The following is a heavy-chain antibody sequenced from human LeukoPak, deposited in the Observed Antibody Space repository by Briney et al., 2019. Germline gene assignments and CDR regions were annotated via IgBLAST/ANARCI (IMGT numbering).Heavy chain of an antibody. J-gene: IGHJ4*02. V-gene: IGHV1-18*01. CDR3: ARGDRGSSRWFDRTFDY. CDR1: GYTFTKYG. Sequence: ASVKVSCKASGYTFTKYGITWVRQAPGQGLEWMGWISTYNGNTNYAQKLQGRVTMTTDTSTSTAYMELRSLRSDDTAVYYCARGDRGSSRWFDRTFDYWGQGTLVTVSS. CDR2: ISTYNGNT. D-gene: IGHD6-13*01.